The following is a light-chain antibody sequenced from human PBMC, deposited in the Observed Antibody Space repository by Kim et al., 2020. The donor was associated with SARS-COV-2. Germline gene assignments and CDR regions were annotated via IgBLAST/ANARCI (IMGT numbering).Light chain of an antibody. CDR2: RNN. J-gene: IGLJ3*02. CDR1: NNNVGDQG. V-gene: IGLV10-54*01. Sequence: SQTATLTCTGNNNNVGDQGTAWLQQHQGHPPKLLSFRNNNRPSGISERFSASTSGNTASLTITGLQPEDEADYYCSAWDSSLNTWMFGGGTQLTVL. CDR3: SAWDSSLNTWM.